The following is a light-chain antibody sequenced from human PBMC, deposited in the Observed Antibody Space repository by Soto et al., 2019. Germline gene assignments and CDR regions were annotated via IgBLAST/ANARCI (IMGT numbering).Light chain of an antibody. J-gene: IGKJ2*01. CDR2: AAS. V-gene: IGKV3-20*01. Sequence: EIVLTQSPGTLSLSPGERATLSCRASQSVSSSSLAWYQQKPGQAPRLLIYAASSRASGIPGRFSGSWSGTDFTLAISRLEPEDFAVYYCQQYVGSPPMYTFGQGTKLEIK. CDR3: QQYVGSPPMYT. CDR1: QSVSSSS.